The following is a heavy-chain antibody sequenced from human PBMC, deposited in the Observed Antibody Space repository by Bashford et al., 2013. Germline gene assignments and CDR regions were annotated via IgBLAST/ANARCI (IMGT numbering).Heavy chain of an antibody. CDR2: INPNSGGX. CDR3: ARAQTGTTGNCHDTSGYYSSFHY. V-gene: IGHV1-2*02. CDR1: GYRFTDYY. D-gene: IGHD3-22*01. Sequence: ASVKVSCKASGYRFTDYYIHWVRQAPGQGLEWLGGINPNSGGXNYAQSFQGRVTMTRATSISTAYMELSSLRSDDSAVYYCARAQTGTTGNCHDTSGYYSSFHYWGQGALVTVSS. J-gene: IGHJ4*02.